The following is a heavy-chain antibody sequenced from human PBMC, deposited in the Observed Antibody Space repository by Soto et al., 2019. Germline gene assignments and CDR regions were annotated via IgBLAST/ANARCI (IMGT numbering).Heavy chain of an antibody. D-gene: IGHD3-22*01. CDR3: ARSRGGYFGY. CDR1: GASISSYY. CDR2: IHYYSGST. Sequence: QVQLQESGPGLVKPSETLSLTCTVSGASISSYYWSWIRQPPGKGLQWIGYIHYYSGSTNYNPSLKSRVTISVDMSKNQFSLKLSSVTAADTAVYYCARSRGGYFGYWGQGTLVTVSS. V-gene: IGHV4-59*01. J-gene: IGHJ4*02.